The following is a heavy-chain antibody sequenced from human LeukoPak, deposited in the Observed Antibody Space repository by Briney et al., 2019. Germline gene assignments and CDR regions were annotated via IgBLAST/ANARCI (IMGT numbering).Heavy chain of an antibody. Sequence: GSSVKVSCKVSVYTLTQLSMHWVRQAPGEGREWRGGFDPEDGETIYAQKFQGRVTMTEDTSTDTAYMELSSLRSEDTAVYYCARDRTAAAGKGIFGEAGYYYYDMDVWGQGTTVTASS. CDR2: FDPEDGET. J-gene: IGHJ6*02. D-gene: IGHD6-13*01. V-gene: IGHV1-24*01. CDR1: VYTLTQLS. CDR3: ARDRTAAAGKGIFGEAGYYYYDMDV.